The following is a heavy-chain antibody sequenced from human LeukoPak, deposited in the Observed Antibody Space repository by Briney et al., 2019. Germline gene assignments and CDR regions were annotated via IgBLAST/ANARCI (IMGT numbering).Heavy chain of an antibody. V-gene: IGHV3-21*01. CDR1: GFTFSDYS. D-gene: IGHD5/OR15-5a*01. CDR2: ISSSSDYI. Sequence: GGSLRLSGPASGFTFSDYSMSWVRQAPGKGLEWVSSISSSSDYIYYADSVKGRFTISRDNARNSLYLQMNSLRAEDTAVYYCARSRSVSNYKGMDVWGQGTTVTASS. CDR3: ARSRSVSNYKGMDV. J-gene: IGHJ6*02.